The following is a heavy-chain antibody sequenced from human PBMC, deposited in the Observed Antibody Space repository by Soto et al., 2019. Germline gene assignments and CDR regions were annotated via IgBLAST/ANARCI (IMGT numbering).Heavy chain of an antibody. CDR2: ISYDGSNK. Sequence: QVQLVESGGGVVQPGRSLRLSCAASGFTFSSYGMHWVRQAPGKGLEWVAVISYDGSNKYYADSVKGRFTISRDNSKNTLYLQMNSLRAEDTAVYYCAKDRAQNYYYYGMDVWGQGTTVTVSS. J-gene: IGHJ6*02. V-gene: IGHV3-30*18. D-gene: IGHD1-26*01. CDR3: AKDRAQNYYYYGMDV. CDR1: GFTFSSYG.